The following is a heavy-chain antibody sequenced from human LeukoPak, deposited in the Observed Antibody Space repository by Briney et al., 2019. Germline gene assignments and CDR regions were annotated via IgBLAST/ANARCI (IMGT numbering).Heavy chain of an antibody. CDR2: ISYSGTT. V-gene: IGHV4-59*02. J-gene: IGHJ4*02. CDR3: ARSFPSEAGDY. Sequence: PSETLSLTCTVSGGSVRNYYWNWIRQPPGNGLEWIGYISYSGTTNYNPSLKSRVTISVDTSKNQFSLKLSSVTAADTAVYYCARSFPSEAGDYWGQGTLVTVSS. D-gene: IGHD6-13*01. CDR1: GGSVRNYY.